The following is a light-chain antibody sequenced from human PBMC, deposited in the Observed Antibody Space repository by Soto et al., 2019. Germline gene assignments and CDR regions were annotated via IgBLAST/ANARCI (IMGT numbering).Light chain of an antibody. CDR2: GAS. J-gene: IGKJ2*01. CDR3: QQYGNSPQT. V-gene: IGKV3-20*01. Sequence: EIVLTQSPGTVSLSPGERVTLSCRASRRVGSNYLAWYQQIPGQAPRLLIYGASTRASGVSDRFSGSGSATDFTHTINRLEPEDLGVYYCQQYGNSPQTFGQGTKLEIK. CDR1: RRVGSNY.